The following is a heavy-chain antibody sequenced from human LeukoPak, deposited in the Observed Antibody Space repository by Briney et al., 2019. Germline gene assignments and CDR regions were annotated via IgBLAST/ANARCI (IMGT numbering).Heavy chain of an antibody. CDR2: ISSSGSTI. V-gene: IGHV3-48*03. Sequence: GGSLRLSCAASGFTFSSYEMNWVRQAPGKGLEWVSYISSSGSTIYYADSVKGRFTISRDNAKNSLYLQMNSLGAEDTAVYYCARAMLYGDYIDYWGQGTLVTVSS. CDR3: ARAMLYGDYIDY. J-gene: IGHJ4*02. CDR1: GFTFSSYE. D-gene: IGHD3-10*02.